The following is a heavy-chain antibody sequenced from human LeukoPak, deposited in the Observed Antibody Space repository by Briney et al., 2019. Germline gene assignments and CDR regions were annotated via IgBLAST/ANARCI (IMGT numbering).Heavy chain of an antibody. CDR2: INPNSGGT. Sequence: GASVKVSCKASGYTFTGYYMHWVRQAPGQGLEWMGRINPNSGGTNYAQKFQGRVIMTRDTSISTAYMELSRLRSDDTAVYYCARESYGLSLNYWGQGTLVTVSS. V-gene: IGHV1-2*06. CDR3: ARESYGLSLNY. J-gene: IGHJ4*02. D-gene: IGHD5-18*01. CDR1: GYTFTGYY.